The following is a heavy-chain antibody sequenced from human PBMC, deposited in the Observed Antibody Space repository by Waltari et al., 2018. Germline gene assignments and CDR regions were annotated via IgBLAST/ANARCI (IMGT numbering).Heavy chain of an antibody. Sequence: EVELVESGRGLVQPGGSLSLSSEVSGVSISDRWMHWVRQTPEKDLVWVARVNSDGSNTAYADSVRGRFIISRGTARNTLFLQMSSVRVDDTALYYCVAATPSSDKWGQGTLVTVSS. CDR2: VNSDGSNT. V-gene: IGHV3-74*01. CDR3: VAATPSSDK. CDR1: GVSISDRW. D-gene: IGHD6-19*01. J-gene: IGHJ4*02.